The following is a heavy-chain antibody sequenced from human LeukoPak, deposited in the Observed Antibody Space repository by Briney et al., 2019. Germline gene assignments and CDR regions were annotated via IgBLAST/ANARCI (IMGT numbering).Heavy chain of an antibody. CDR2: ISTSLTYI. Sequence: GSLLLSFASSGFTFSSYSMNGGRPAPGKGVQWVSSISTSLTYIYYADSVKGRFTISRDNAKNSLYLQMNSLRAEDTAVYYCAKGLLGGQGTLVTVSS. J-gene: IGHJ4*02. CDR1: GFTFSSYS. CDR3: AKGLL. V-gene: IGHV3-21*01.